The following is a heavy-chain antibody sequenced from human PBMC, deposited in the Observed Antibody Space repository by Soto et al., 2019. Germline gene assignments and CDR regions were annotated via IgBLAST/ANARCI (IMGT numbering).Heavy chain of an antibody. CDR2: IYSGGST. V-gene: IGHV3-53*01. D-gene: IGHD3-10*01. J-gene: IGHJ6*02. CDR1: GFTFSSNY. CDR3: ARDNFYYYGSGSYYYYGMDV. Sequence: PGGSLRLSCAASGFTFSSNYMSWVRQAPGKGLEWVSVIYSGGSTYYADSVKGRFTISRDNSKNTLYLQMNSLRAEDTAVYYCARDNFYYYGSGSYYYYGMDVWGQGTTVTVSS.